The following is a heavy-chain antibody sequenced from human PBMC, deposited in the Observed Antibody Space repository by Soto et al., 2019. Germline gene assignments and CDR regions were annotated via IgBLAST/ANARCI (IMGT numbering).Heavy chain of an antibody. CDR2: ISGSGGST. J-gene: IGHJ4*02. CDR1: GFTFSSYA. V-gene: IGHV3-23*01. Sequence: GGSLRLSCAASGFTFSSYAMSWVRQAPGKGLEWVSAISGSGGSTYYADSVKGRFTISRDNSKNTLYLQMNSLRAEDTAVYYCAKENWITMVRGVIMAFDYWGQGTLVTVSS. D-gene: IGHD3-10*01. CDR3: AKENWITMVRGVIMAFDY.